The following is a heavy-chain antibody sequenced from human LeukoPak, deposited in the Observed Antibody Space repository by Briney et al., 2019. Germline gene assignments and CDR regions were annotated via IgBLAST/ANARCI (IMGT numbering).Heavy chain of an antibody. Sequence: GGSLRLSCAASGFTLSSYAMHRVHQAPGKGLEWVAVISYDGSNKYYADSVKGRFTISRDNSKNTLYLQMNSLRAEDTAVYYCARKYYYYYGMDVWGQGTTVTVSS. CDR3: ARKYYYYYGMDV. J-gene: IGHJ6*02. V-gene: IGHV3-30*04. CDR2: ISYDGSNK. CDR1: GFTLSSYA.